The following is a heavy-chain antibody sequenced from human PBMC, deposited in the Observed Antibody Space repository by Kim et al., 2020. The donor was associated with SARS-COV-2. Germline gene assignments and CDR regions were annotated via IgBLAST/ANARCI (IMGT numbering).Heavy chain of an antibody. Sequence: ASVKVSCKASGYTFTGYYMHWVRQAPGQGLEWMGWINPNSGGTNYAQKFQGWVTMTRDTSISTAYMELSRLRSDDTAVYYCARGPGVVGLAVYYYYGMDVWGQGTTVTVSS. CDR2: INPNSGGT. CDR3: ARGPGVVGLAVYYYYGMDV. CDR1: GYTFTGYY. D-gene: IGHD1-26*01. J-gene: IGHJ6*02. V-gene: IGHV1-2*04.